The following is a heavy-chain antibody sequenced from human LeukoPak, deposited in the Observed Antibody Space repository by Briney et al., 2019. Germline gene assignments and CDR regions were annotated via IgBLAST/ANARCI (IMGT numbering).Heavy chain of an antibody. V-gene: IGHV4-39*02. CDR2: IFYSGST. Sequence: NPSETLSLTCTVSGGSISSSSYHWGWIRQPPGKGLEWIASIFYSGSTYYNPSLKSRVTISVDTSKNQYSLKLSSVTAADTAVYYCARELVVPAAIIPDSRYSGYGGWFDPWGQGTLVTVSS. CDR1: GGSISSSSYH. J-gene: IGHJ5*02. D-gene: IGHD2-2*01. CDR3: ARELVVPAAIIPDSRYSGYGGWFDP.